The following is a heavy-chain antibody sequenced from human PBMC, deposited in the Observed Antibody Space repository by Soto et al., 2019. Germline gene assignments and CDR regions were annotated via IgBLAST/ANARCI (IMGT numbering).Heavy chain of an antibody. CDR1: GFSFSDYY. CDR3: AREVDRALVGSPHYFDY. D-gene: IGHD5-18*01. CDR2: ISSRSGTI. Sequence: PGGSLSLSCAASGFSFSDYYMTWIRQAPGQGLEWVSYISSRSGTIFYADSVKGRFTLSRDNSKNSMYLQMNSLRAEDTAVYYCAREVDRALVGSPHYFDYWGQGTLVTVSS. V-gene: IGHV3-11*01. J-gene: IGHJ4*01.